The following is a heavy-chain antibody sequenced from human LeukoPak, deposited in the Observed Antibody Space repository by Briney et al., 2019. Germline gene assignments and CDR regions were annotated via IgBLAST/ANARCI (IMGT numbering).Heavy chain of an antibody. J-gene: IGHJ4*02. CDR1: GFTVSSNY. Sequence: GGSPRLSCAASGFTVSSNYMSWVRQAPGKGLEWVSVIYSGGSTYYADSVKGRFTISRDNSKNTLYLQMNSLRAEDTAVYYCARSTTYYYDSSGYYYSYPFDYWGQGTLVTVSS. CDR2: IYSGGST. CDR3: ARSTTYYYDSSGYYYSYPFDY. V-gene: IGHV3-53*01. D-gene: IGHD3-22*01.